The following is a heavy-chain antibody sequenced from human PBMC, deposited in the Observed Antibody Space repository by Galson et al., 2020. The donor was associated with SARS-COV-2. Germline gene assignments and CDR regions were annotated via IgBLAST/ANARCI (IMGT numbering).Heavy chain of an antibody. CDR1: GFTFSDYY. CDR3: ARDPAPGRMDV. Sequence: GGSLSLSCAASGFTFSDYYMSWIRQAPGKGLEWLSYIGRSGSPIYYADSVRGRFTLSRDNTKNSLYLQMNSLRVEDTAVYYCARDPAPGRMDVWGQGNTVTVSS. V-gene: IGHV3-11*01. J-gene: IGHJ6*02. CDR2: IGRSGSPI.